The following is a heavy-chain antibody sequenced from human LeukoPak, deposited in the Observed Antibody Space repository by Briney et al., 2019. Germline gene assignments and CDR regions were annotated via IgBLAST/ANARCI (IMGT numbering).Heavy chain of an antibody. Sequence: GGSLRLSWAASGFTLRSYTMNWVRQAPGKGLEWVAFIRHDGSLHYHLDSVKGRFTISRDNSRNTLYLQMTSLRPEDTAVYYCAKVRLLGALDDAFDVWGQGTMVTVYS. D-gene: IGHD3-16*01. V-gene: IGHV3-30*02. J-gene: IGHJ3*01. CDR3: AKVRLLGALDDAFDV. CDR1: GFTLRSYT. CDR2: IRHDGSLH.